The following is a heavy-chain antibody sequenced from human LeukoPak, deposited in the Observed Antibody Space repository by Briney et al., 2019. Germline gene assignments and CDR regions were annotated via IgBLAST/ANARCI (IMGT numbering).Heavy chain of an antibody. J-gene: IGHJ4*02. CDR2: IYYSGST. V-gene: IGHV4-59*01. CDR3: ASAKIWFGELLYFDY. Sequence: SETLSLTCTVSGGSISSYYWSWIRQPPGKGLEWIGYIYYSGSTNYNPSLKSRVTISVDTSKNQFSLKLSSVTAADTAVYYCASAKIWFGELLYFDYWGQGTLVTVSS. CDR1: GGSISSYY. D-gene: IGHD3-10*01.